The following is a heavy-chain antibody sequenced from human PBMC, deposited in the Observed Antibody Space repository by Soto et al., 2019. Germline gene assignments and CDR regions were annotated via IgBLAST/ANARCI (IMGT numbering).Heavy chain of an antibody. V-gene: IGHV3-15*01. CDR1: GFTFSNAW. J-gene: IGHJ6*02. CDR2: IKSKTDGGTT. Sequence: VQLVESGGGLVKPGGSLRLSCAASGFTFSNAWMSWVRQAPGKGLEWVGRIKSKTDGGTTDYAAPVKGRFTISRDDSKNTLYLQMNSLKTEDTAVYYCTTDGYYYDSSGYYHYYYGMDVWGQGTTVTVSS. D-gene: IGHD3-22*01. CDR3: TTDGYYYDSSGYYHYYYGMDV.